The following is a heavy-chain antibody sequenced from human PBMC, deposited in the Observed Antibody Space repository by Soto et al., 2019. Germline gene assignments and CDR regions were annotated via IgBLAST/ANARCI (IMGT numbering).Heavy chain of an antibody. CDR3: AKIRGSNYDHYYMDV. Sequence: QVQLQESGPGLVTPSQTLSLTCSVSGGSISSGGDYWTGIRHHPWPGLEWIGYIYYTGGTSYTPPRKCRVNRSPDTSNNQNSVKLTSVTAADTAVYYCAKIRGSNYDHYYMDVWGKGTRVTVSS. CDR1: GGSISSGGDY. CDR2: IYYTGGT. V-gene: IGHV4-31*03. D-gene: IGHD1-26*01. J-gene: IGHJ6*03.